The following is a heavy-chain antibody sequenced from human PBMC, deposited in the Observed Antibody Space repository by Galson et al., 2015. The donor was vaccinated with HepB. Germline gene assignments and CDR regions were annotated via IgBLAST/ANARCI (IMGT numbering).Heavy chain of an antibody. CDR2: INPNSGDT. CDR1: GYTFTGYF. CDR3: APAAIGEDYYYLDV. J-gene: IGHJ6*03. Sequence: SVKVSCKASGYTFTGYFMHWVRQAPGQGLEWMGWINPNSGDTNYAQKFQGRVTMTRDTSISTAYMELSRLRYDDTALYYCAPAAIGEDYYYLDVWGKGTTVTVSS. D-gene: IGHD2-2*02. V-gene: IGHV1-2*02.